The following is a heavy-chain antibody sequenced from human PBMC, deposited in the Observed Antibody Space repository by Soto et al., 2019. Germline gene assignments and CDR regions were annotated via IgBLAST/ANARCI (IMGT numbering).Heavy chain of an antibody. V-gene: IGHV3-11*05. Sequence: QVQLEESGGGLVKPGGSLRLSCAASGFTFSAVYMSWIRQAPNKVLEYISYISSSGTSANYADSVKGRFTISRETATQSLYLHMNSLRAEDTAVYYCARDRGAVTGQYFDYWGQGALVTVSS. D-gene: IGHD6-19*01. CDR1: GFTFSAVY. CDR2: ISSSGTSA. CDR3: ARDRGAVTGQYFDY. J-gene: IGHJ4*02.